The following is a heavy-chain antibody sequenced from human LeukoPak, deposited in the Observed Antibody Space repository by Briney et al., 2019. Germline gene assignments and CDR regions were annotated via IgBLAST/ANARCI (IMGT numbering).Heavy chain of an antibody. D-gene: IGHD6-13*01. CDR2: ITPYNGNA. CDR1: GYIFTKYD. V-gene: IGHV1-18*01. Sequence: ASVTVSCKTSGYIFTKYDISWVRQAPGQGPEWMGWITPYNGNAQSAPKFEGRVTMTTDTSASTAYLELRGLKSDDTAVYYCARETKDGVFFDYWGQGTLVIVSS. CDR3: ARETKDGVFFDY. J-gene: IGHJ4*02.